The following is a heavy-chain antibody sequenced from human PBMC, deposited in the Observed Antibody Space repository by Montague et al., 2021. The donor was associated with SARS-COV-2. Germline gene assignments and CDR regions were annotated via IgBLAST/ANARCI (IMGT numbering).Heavy chain of an antibody. CDR2: IHHGGST. CDR1: GGSFSTYS. V-gene: IGHV4-34*01. J-gene: IGHJ6*03. CDR3: ARLGDGVVPSPILGVGPYYSYYYMDV. Sequence: SDTVSLTPAVHGGSFSTYSWNWIRQPPGKGLEWIGEIHHGGSTNXNPSLKSRVTISADTSKNQFSLKLTSVAAADTAVYYCARLGDGVVPSPILGVGPYYSYYYMDVWGKGTTVTVSS. D-gene: IGHD3-10*01.